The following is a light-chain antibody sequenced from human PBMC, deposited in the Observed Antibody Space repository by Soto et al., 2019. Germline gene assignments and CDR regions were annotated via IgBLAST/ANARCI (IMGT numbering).Light chain of an antibody. V-gene: IGLV2-14*01. Sequence: QSVLTQSASVSGSPGQSITISCTGTRSDVGGYNYVSWYQQHPGKAPKLIIYDVSHRPSGVSTRFSGSKSGNTASLTISGLQAEDEADYFCSSYTSTNPWVFGGGTKVTVL. CDR3: SSYTSTNPWV. CDR2: DVS. J-gene: IGLJ3*02. CDR1: RSDVGGYNY.